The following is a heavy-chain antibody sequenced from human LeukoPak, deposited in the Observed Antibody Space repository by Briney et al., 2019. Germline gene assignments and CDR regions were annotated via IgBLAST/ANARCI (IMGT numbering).Heavy chain of an antibody. J-gene: IGHJ4*02. CDR2: ISSSGSTI. D-gene: IGHD3-22*01. V-gene: IGHV3-48*03. CDR3: ARVGGYYQEVGY. CDR1: GFTFSSYE. Sequence: PEGSLRPSCAASGFTFSSYEMNWVRQAPGKGLEWVSYISSSGSTIYYADSVKGRFTISRDNAKNSLYLQMNSLRAEDTAVYYCARVGGYYQEVGYWGQGTLVTVSS.